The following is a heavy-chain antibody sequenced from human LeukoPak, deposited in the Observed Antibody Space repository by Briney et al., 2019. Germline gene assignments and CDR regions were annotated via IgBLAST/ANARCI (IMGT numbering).Heavy chain of an antibody. Sequence: GGSRRLSWAPSGFIFDDYSMHWVRQAPGKGLEWVSGIIWNGGIIVYADSVKGRFTISRDNAKNSLYLKMNSLRPEDMALYYCAKDYRAVAGTGGAFDYWGQGTLVTVSS. J-gene: IGHJ4*02. CDR2: IIWNGGII. CDR3: AKDYRAVAGTGGAFDY. V-gene: IGHV3-9*03. D-gene: IGHD6-19*01. CDR1: GFIFDDYS.